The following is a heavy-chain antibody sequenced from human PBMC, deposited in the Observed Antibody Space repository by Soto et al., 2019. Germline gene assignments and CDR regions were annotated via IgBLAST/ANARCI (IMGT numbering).Heavy chain of an antibody. J-gene: IGHJ5*02. Sequence: QVQLVQSGAEVKKPGSSVKVSCKASGGTFSSYAISWVRQAPGQGLEWMGGIIPIFGTANYAQKFQGRVTIASDESTSTAYMDLSTLRYECPPVYYFASLQTGTTPWFDPLGQGTLVPVSS. CDR3: ASLQTGTTPWFDP. D-gene: IGHD1-1*01. CDR1: GGTFSSYA. V-gene: IGHV1-69*05. CDR2: IIPIFGTA.